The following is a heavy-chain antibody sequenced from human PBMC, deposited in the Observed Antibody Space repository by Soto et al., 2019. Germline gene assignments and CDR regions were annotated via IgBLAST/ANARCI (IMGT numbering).Heavy chain of an antibody. Sequence: EVQLVESGGGLVQPGRSLRLSCAASGFTFDDYAMHWVRQAPGKGLEWVSGISWNSGSIGYAESVKGRFTISRDNAKNSLYLQMNSLRAEDTALYYCAKDVARSCGFDYWGQGNLVTVCS. D-gene: IGHD2-21*01. V-gene: IGHV3-9*01. CDR2: ISWNSGSI. J-gene: IGHJ4*02. CDR1: GFTFDDYA. CDR3: AKDVARSCGFDY.